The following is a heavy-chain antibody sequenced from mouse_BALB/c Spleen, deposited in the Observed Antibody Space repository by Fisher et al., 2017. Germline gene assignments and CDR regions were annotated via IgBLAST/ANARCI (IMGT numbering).Heavy chain of an antibody. D-gene: IGHD2-14*01. Sequence: KFKGKATLTVDKSSSTAYMELLSLTSEDSAVYYCARGGYDYAMDYWGQGTSVTVSS. J-gene: IGHJ4*01. CDR3: ARGGYDYAMDY. V-gene: IGHV1-26*01.